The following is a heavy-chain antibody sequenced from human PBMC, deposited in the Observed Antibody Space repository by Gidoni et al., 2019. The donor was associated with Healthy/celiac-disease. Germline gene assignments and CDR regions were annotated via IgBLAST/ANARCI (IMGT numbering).Heavy chain of an antibody. J-gene: IGHJ3*02. CDR2: ISYDGSNK. Sequence: QVQLVESGGGVVQPGRSLRLSCAASGFTFSSYGMHWVRQAPGKGLEWVAVISYDGSNKYYADAVKGRFTISRDNSKNTLYLQMNSLRAEDTAVYYCAKGYDGYNLYAFDIWGQGTMVTVSS. CDR3: AKGYDGYNLYAFDI. V-gene: IGHV3-30*18. CDR1: GFTFSSYG. D-gene: IGHD5-12*01.